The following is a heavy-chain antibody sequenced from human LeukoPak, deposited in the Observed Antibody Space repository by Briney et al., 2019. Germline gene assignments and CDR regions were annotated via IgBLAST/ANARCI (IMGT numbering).Heavy chain of an antibody. V-gene: IGHV1-69*05. CDR3: ARGAESYDFSY. CDR2: IIPIFGTA. CDR1: GYTFTSYD. D-gene: IGHD3-3*01. Sequence: SVKVSCKASGYTFTSYDINWVRQAPGQGLEWMGRIIPIFGTANYAQKFQGRVTITTDESTSTAYMELSSLRSEDTAVYYCARGAESYDFSYWGQGTLVTVSS. J-gene: IGHJ4*02.